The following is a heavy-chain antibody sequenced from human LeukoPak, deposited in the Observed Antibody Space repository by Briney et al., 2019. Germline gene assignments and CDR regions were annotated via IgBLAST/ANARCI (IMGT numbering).Heavy chain of an antibody. J-gene: IGHJ6*03. CDR3: ARDGSGSSYYYYYMDV. CDR1: GYTFTSYY. V-gene: IGHV1-46*01. CDR2: INPSGGSR. Sequence: GASVKVSCKASGYTFTSYYMHWVRQAPGQGLEWMGIINPSGGSRSYAQKFRGRVTMTRDTSISTAYMELSRLRSDDTAVYYCARDGSGSSYYYYYMDVWGKGTTVTISS. D-gene: IGHD3-10*01.